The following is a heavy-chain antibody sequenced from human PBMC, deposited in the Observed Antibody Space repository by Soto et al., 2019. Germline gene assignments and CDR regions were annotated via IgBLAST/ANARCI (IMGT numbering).Heavy chain of an antibody. J-gene: IGHJ5*02. D-gene: IGHD6-13*01. CDR3: AKGGDSSSWQHWFDP. CDR2: ISGSGSSI. V-gene: IGHV3-23*01. Sequence: GGSLRLFCAASGFTFSNYAMTWVRQAPGKGLEWVSGISGSGSSIYYADSVKGRFTISRDNSKNTLYLQMNSLRAEDTAVYYCAKGGDSSSWQHWFDPWGQGTLVTVSS. CDR1: GFTFSNYA.